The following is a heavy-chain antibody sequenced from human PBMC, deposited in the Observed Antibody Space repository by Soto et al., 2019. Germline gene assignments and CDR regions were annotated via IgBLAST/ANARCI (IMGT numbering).Heavy chain of an antibody. CDR3: ARGDITISSLYYYYGMDV. D-gene: IGHD3-9*01. CDR1: GDSVSSNSAA. Sequence: SQTLSLTCAISGDSVSSNSAAWNWIRQSPSRGLEWLGRTYYRSKWYNDYAVSVKSRITINPDTSKNQFSLQLNSVTPEDTAVYYCARGDITISSLYYYYGMDVWGQGTTVTVSS. J-gene: IGHJ6*02. CDR2: TYYRSKWYN. V-gene: IGHV6-1*01.